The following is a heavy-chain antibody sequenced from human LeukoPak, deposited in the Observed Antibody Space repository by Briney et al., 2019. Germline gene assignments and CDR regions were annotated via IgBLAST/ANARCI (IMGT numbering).Heavy chain of an antibody. D-gene: IGHD3-22*01. J-gene: IGHJ4*02. CDR3: ARAPPHYYDSSGYYPYYFDY. V-gene: IGHV1-2*02. CDR1: GYTFTSYG. CDR2: INPNSGGT. Sequence: GASVKVSCKASGYTFTSYGISWVRQAPGQGLEWMGWINPNSGGTNYAQKFQGRVTMTRDTSISTAYMELSRLRSEDTAVYYCARAPPHYYDSSGYYPYYFDYWGQGTLVTVSS.